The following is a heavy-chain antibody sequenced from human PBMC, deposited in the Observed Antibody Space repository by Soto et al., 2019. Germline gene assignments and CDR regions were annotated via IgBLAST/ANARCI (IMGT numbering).Heavy chain of an antibody. Sequence: ASVKVSCKASGYSFTNNDVSWVRQATGQGLEWMGWMNPGSGDTGYAQKFQGRVTMTRDISIATAYMELRNLTSEDTAVYFSVRGYCTTSPCSGDFQFWGQGTLVTVSA. CDR3: VRGYCTTSPCSGDFQF. CDR2: MNPGSGDT. V-gene: IGHV1-8*01. J-gene: IGHJ1*01. D-gene: IGHD2-8*01. CDR1: GYSFTNND.